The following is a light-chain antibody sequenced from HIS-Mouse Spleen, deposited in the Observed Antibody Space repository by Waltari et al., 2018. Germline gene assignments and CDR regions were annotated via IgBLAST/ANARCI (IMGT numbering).Light chain of an antibody. CDR2: DVS. V-gene: IGLV2-14*03. CDR3: SSYTSSSTPHVV. Sequence: QSALTQPASVSGSPGQSTTISCTGTSSDAGGYNYLSWYQQHPGKAPKLMIYDVSNRPSGVSNRFSGSKSGNTASLTISGLQAEDEADYYCSSYTSSSTPHVVFGGGTKLTVL. J-gene: IGLJ2*01. CDR1: SSDAGGYNY.